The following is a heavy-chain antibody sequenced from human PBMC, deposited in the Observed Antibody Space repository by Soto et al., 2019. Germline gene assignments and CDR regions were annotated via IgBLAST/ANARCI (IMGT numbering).Heavy chain of an antibody. CDR3: ARVSYYDILTGSGAFDI. CDR1: GYTFTSYY. J-gene: IGHJ3*02. Sequence: ASVKVSCKASGYTFTSYYMHWVRQAPGQGLEWMGIINPSGGSTSYAQKFQSRVTMTRDTSTSTVYMELSSLRSEDTAVYYCARVSYYDILTGSGAFDIWGQGTMVTVSS. V-gene: IGHV1-46*03. CDR2: INPSGGST. D-gene: IGHD3-9*01.